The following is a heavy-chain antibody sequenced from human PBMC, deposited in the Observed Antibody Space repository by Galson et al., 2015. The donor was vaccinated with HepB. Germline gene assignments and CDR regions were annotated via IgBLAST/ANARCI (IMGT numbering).Heavy chain of an antibody. CDR1: GFTFSNAW. V-gene: IGHV3-15*01. CDR2: IKSKTDGGTT. CDR3: TTRWMGYDSSGYYWVDY. D-gene: IGHD3-22*01. Sequence: SLRLSCAASGFTFSNAWMSWVRQAPGKGLEWVGRIKSKTDGGTTDYAAPVKGRFTISRDDSKDTLYLQMNSLKTEDTAVYYCTTRWMGYDSSGYYWVDYWDQGTLVTVSS. J-gene: IGHJ4*02.